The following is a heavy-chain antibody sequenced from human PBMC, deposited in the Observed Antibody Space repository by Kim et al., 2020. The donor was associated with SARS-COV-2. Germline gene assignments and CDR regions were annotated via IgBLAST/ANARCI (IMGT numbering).Heavy chain of an antibody. CDR3: ARDLSSGWYPNYYYYGMDV. CDR1: GFTFSDYY. CDR2: ISSSGSTI. D-gene: IGHD6-19*01. J-gene: IGHJ6*02. Sequence: GGSLRLSCAASGFTFSDYYMSWIRQAPGKGLEWVSYISSSGSTIYYADSVKGRFTISRDNAKNSLYLQMNSLRAEDTAVYYCARDLSSGWYPNYYYYGMDVWGQGTTVTVSS. V-gene: IGHV3-11*04.